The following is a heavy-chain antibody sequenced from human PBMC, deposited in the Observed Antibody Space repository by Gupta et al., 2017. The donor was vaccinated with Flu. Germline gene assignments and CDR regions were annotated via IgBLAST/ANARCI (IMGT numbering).Heavy chain of an antibody. Sequence: GLEWIGDINHRESVNYNPSLQSRVTISIDTSNNQFSLTLKSVTAADTAVYYCARGQMGWAAAAGKSPWFDPWGQGNLVTVSS. CDR3: ARGQMGWAAAAGKSPWFDP. CDR2: INHRESV. J-gene: IGHJ5*02. D-gene: IGHD6-13*01. V-gene: IGHV4-34*01.